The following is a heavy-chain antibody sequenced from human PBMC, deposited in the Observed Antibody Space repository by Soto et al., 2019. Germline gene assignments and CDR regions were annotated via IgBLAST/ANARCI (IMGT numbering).Heavy chain of an antibody. J-gene: IGHJ3*02. CDR3: ARDTPNGRRGSAIDI. D-gene: IGHD2-15*01. CDR2: IYYSGSA. V-gene: IGHV4-31*03. Sequence: QVQLQESGPGLLKPSQTLSLTCTVSGGSISSGGYFWNWIRHHPGKGLEWIGYIYYSGSAYYNPSLKSRFTISLDTSKNQFSLKVNSVTDADTAIYYCARDTPNGRRGSAIDIWGPGTAVTVSS. CDR1: GGSISSGGYF.